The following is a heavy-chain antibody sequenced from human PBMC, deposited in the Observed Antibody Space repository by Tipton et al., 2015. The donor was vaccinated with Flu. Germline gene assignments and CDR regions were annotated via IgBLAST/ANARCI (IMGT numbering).Heavy chain of an antibody. V-gene: IGHV4-59*12. D-gene: IGHD3-22*01. CDR3: ARVLGTNYYDSSGYIDY. CDR2: IYYSGST. CDR1: GGSISSYY. J-gene: IGHJ4*02. Sequence: TLSLTCTVSGGSISSYYWSWIRQPPGKGLEWIGYIYYSGSTNYNPSLKSRVTIPVDTSKNQFSLKLSSVTAADTAVYYCARVLGTNYYDSSGYIDYWGQGTLVTVSS.